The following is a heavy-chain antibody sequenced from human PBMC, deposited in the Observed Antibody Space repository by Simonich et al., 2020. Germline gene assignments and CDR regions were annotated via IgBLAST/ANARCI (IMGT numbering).Heavy chain of an antibody. D-gene: IGHD3-16*01. CDR2: IRSSSSYI. Sequence: EVQLVESGGGLVKPGGSMRLSCAASGFTFSSYSMNWVRQAPGKGLGWVSFIRSSSSYIYYADSVKGRFTISRDNAKNSLYLQMNSLRAEDTAVYYCAREQARGGAFDIWGQGTMVTVSS. CDR1: GFTFSSYS. J-gene: IGHJ3*02. V-gene: IGHV3-21*01. CDR3: AREQARGGAFDI.